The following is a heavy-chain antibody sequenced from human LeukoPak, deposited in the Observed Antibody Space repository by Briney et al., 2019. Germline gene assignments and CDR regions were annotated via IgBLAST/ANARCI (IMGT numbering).Heavy chain of an antibody. Sequence: SGPTLVKPTQTLTPTCTFSGFSLSTSGVGVAWIRQTPGKALEWLALIYWNDDNRYSPSLKSRLTITKDTSKNQVVLTMTNMDPVDTATYYCAHDALTGTFDYWGQGTLVTVSS. CDR1: GFSLSTSGVG. CDR2: IYWNDDN. V-gene: IGHV2-5*01. D-gene: IGHD7-27*01. CDR3: AHDALTGTFDY. J-gene: IGHJ4*02.